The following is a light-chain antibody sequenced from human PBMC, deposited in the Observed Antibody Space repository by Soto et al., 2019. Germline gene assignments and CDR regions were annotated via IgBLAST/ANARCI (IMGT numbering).Light chain of an antibody. CDR2: SAS. CDR1: QSVTSNY. V-gene: IGKV3-20*01. CDR3: QQYGGSPLT. Sequence: ENVLTQSPGTLSVSPGERATLSCRASQSVTSNYLAWYQQKPGQAPRLLIYSASSRATGIPDRFSGSGSGTDFTLTISRLEPEDFAVYYCQQYGGSPLTFGQGTKVDIK. J-gene: IGKJ1*01.